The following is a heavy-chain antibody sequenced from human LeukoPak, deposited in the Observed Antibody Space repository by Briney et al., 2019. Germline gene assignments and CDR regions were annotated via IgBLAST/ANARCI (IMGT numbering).Heavy chain of an antibody. CDR3: ARGDSSSWVY. CDR2: FDPEDGET. V-gene: IGHV1-24*01. D-gene: IGHD3-22*01. J-gene: IGHJ4*02. CDR1: GYTLTELS. Sequence: ASVKVSCKVSGYTLTELSMHWVRQAPGKGLEWMGGFDPEDGETIYAQKFQGRVTITRDTSASTAYMELSSLRSEDTAVYYCARGDSSSWVYWGQGTLVTVSS.